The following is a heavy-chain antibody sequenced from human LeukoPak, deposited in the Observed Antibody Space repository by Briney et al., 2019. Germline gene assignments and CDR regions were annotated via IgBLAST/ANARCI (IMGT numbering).Heavy chain of an antibody. CDR3: AAGTPGFDY. CDR1: GGSFSGYY. J-gene: IGHJ4*02. Sequence: SETLSLTCAVSGGSFSGYYWTWIRQPPGKGLEWIGEINHSGNANYNPSPKSRVTISVDTSKNQFSLKLSSVTAADTAVYYCAAGTPGFDYWGQGTLVTVSS. V-gene: IGHV4-34*01. D-gene: IGHD2-15*01. CDR2: INHSGNA.